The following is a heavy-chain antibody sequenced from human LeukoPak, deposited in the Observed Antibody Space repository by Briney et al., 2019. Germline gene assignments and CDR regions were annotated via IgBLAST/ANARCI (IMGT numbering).Heavy chain of an antibody. Sequence: ASVKVSCKASGYTFTSYDINWVRQATGQGLEWMGWMNPNSGNTGYAQKFQGRVTMTTDTSTSTAYMELRSLRSDDTAVYYCARSGPTIFGVVDYYYYMDVWGKGTTVTVSS. D-gene: IGHD3-3*01. CDR2: MNPNSGNT. CDR1: GYTFTSYD. J-gene: IGHJ6*03. CDR3: ARSGPTIFGVVDYYYYMDV. V-gene: IGHV1-8*01.